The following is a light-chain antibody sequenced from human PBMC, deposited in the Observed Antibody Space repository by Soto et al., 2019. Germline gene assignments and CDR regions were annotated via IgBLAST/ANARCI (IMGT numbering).Light chain of an antibody. CDR1: QDIITW. Sequence: DIQMTQSPSYVSASEGDRVTITCRASQDIITWLAWFQHKPGKAPRLLIYSASTLQRGVPSRFSGSGSGTEFTLTISRLQPEDVATYFCQQSDSFPFTFGPGTKVDV. CDR2: SAS. J-gene: IGKJ3*01. V-gene: IGKV1-12*01. CDR3: QQSDSFPFT.